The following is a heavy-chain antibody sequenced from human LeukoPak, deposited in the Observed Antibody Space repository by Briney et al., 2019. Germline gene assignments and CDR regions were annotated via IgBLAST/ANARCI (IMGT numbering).Heavy chain of an antibody. Sequence: PGGSLRLPCAASSYIFSDAWMNWVRQAPGKGLEWVGRIEANAHGGTTNYAAPVKGRFTISRDDSKNTLYLQMSSLKSEDTAVYYCTTDPFYDSAGFAFWGQGTLVTVS. V-gene: IGHV3-15*07. J-gene: IGHJ4*02. CDR2: IEANAHGGTT. CDR3: TTDPFYDSAGFAF. CDR1: SYIFSDAW. D-gene: IGHD3-22*01.